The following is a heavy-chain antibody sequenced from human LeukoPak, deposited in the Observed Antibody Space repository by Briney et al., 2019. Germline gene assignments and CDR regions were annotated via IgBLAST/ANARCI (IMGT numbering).Heavy chain of an antibody. D-gene: IGHD2-2*01. CDR2: IKQDGSEK. Sequence: PGGSLRLSCAASGFTFSNYWMSWVRQAPGKGLEGVANIKQDGSEKHYVDSVKGRFTISRDSAKNSLYLEMNGLRADDTAVYYCARGLHCSSTSCYAHYYYYYMDVWGKGTTVTVSS. V-gene: IGHV3-7*01. J-gene: IGHJ6*03. CDR1: GFTFSNYW. CDR3: ARGLHCSSTSCYAHYYYYYMDV.